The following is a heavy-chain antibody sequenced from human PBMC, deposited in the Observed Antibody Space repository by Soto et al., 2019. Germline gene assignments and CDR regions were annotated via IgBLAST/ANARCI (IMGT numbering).Heavy chain of an antibody. CDR3: ARDAVGATYDY. CDR1: GGPISSSNW. V-gene: IGHV4-4*02. J-gene: IGHJ4*02. CDR2: LYHSGST. Sequence: QVQLQESGPGLVKPSGTLSLTCAVSGGPISSSNWWSWVRQPPGKGLEWIGELYHSGSTNYNPSLKSRVTLSVDKSKNQFSLKLSTVTAADTAVYYCARDAVGATYDYWGQGTLVTVSS. D-gene: IGHD1-26*01.